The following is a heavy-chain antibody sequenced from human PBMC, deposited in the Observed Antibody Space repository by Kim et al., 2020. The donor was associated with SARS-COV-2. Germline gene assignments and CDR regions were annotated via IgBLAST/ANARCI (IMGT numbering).Heavy chain of an antibody. Sequence: SVKVSCKASGGTFSSYAISWVRQAPGQGLEWMGGIIPIFGTANYAQKFQGRVTITADESTSTAYMELSSLRSEDTAVYYCARVPSPNRQIAVAAPIGSGMDVWGQGTTVTVSS. J-gene: IGHJ6*02. CDR2: IIPIFGTA. V-gene: IGHV1-69*13. D-gene: IGHD6-19*01. CDR1: GGTFSSYA. CDR3: ARVPSPNRQIAVAAPIGSGMDV.